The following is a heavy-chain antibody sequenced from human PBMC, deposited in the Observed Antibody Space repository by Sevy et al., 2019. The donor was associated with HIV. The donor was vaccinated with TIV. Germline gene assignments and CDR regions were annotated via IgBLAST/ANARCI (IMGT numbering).Heavy chain of an antibody. CDR2: ISSSGSTI. V-gene: IGHV3-11*01. Sequence: GGYLRLSCAASGFTFSDYYMSWIRQAPGKGLEWVSYISSSGSTIYYADSVKGRFTISRDNDKNSLYLQMNSLRAEDTAVYYCARDGVVVEAGGVDLWGRGTLVTVSS. J-gene: IGHJ2*01. CDR1: GFTFSDYY. D-gene: IGHD2-15*01. CDR3: ARDGVVVEAGGVDL.